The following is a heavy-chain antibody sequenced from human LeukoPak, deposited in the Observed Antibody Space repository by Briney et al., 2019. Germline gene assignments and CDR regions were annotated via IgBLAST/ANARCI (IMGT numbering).Heavy chain of an antibody. CDR1: GGSISSYY. CDR3: ARQLSQGMDV. Sequence: SETLSLTCTVSGGSISSYYRSWIRPPPGRGLEWIGYIYYSGSTNYNPSLKSRVTISVDTSKNQFSLKLSSVTAADTAVYYCARQLSQGMDVWGQGTTVTVSS. J-gene: IGHJ6*02. V-gene: IGHV4-59*08. CDR2: IYYSGST.